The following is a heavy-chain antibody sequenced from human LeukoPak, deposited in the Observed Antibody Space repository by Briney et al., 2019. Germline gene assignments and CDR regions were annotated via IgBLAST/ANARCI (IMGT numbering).Heavy chain of an antibody. CDR3: ELGGYNSGYFDL. CDR2: IYYSGST. D-gene: IGHD5-24*01. Sequence: SETLSLTCTVSGGSISSSSYYWGWIRQPPGKGLEWIGSIYYSGSTYYNPPLKSRVTISVDTSKNQFSLKLSSVTAADTAVYYCELGGYNSGYFDLWGRGTLVTVSS. V-gene: IGHV4-39*01. CDR1: GGSISSSSYY. J-gene: IGHJ2*01.